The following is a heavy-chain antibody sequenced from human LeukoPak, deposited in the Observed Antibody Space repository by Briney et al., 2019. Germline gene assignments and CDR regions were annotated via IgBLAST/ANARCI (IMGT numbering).Heavy chain of an antibody. D-gene: IGHD3-22*01. CDR1: GFTFSSYS. Sequence: GGSLRLSCAASGFTFSSYSMNWVRQAPGKGLEWVSSISSSSSYIYYADSVKGRFTISRDNAKNSLYLQMNSLRAEDTAVYYCTTLTWYYYDSRGAFDIWGQGTMVTVSS. J-gene: IGHJ3*02. CDR2: ISSSSSYI. CDR3: TTLTWYYYDSRGAFDI. V-gene: IGHV3-21*04.